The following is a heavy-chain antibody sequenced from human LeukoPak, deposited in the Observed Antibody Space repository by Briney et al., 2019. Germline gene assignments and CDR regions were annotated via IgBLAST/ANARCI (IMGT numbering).Heavy chain of an antibody. CDR1: GGTFISYA. D-gene: IGHD2-2*01. J-gene: IGHJ6*04. V-gene: IGHV1-69*01. Sequence: SVKVSCKASGGTFISYAISWVGQAPGQGGEWMGGIIPIFGTANYAQKFQGRVTITADESTRPAYMELSRLRSEDTAVYYCARQGYCSSTSCYGGGYYYYGMDVWGKGTTVTVSS. CDR3: ARQGYCSSTSCYGGGYYYYGMDV. CDR2: IIPIFGTA.